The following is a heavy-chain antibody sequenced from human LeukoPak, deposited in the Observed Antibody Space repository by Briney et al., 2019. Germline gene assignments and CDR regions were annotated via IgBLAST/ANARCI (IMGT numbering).Heavy chain of an antibody. D-gene: IGHD6-13*01. Sequence: GRSLRLSCAASGFTFSSYGMHWVRQAPGKGLEWVAVISYDGSSEYYADSVKGRFTISRDNSKDTLYLQMNSLRAEDTAVYYCAKAFRAAAGRADWFDLWGQGTLVTVSS. CDR1: GFTFSSYG. V-gene: IGHV3-30*18. J-gene: IGHJ5*02. CDR3: AKAFRAAAGRADWFDL. CDR2: ISYDGSSE.